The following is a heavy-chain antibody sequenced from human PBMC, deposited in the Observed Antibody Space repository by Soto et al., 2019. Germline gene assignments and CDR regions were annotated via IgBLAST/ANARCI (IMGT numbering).Heavy chain of an antibody. V-gene: IGHV3-23*04. CDR3: ARSPPWTVAGILQH. J-gene: IGHJ1*01. D-gene: IGHD6-19*01. Sequence: EVQLVQSGGGLVQPGGSLRLSCTASGFSFGSYSMSWVRQAPGKGLEWVSVINGGGDFTDYADSVKGRFTISRDNSKNTLYLQLDRPRAEDTAVYDGARSPPWTVAGILQHGGQGTLVPVSS. CDR1: GFSFGSYS. CDR2: INGGGDFT.